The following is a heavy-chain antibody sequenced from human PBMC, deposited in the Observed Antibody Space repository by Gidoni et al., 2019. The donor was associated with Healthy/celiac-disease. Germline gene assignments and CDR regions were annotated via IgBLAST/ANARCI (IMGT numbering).Heavy chain of an antibody. CDR2: IWYDGSNK. D-gene: IGHD4-17*01. Sequence: QVQLVESGGGVVQPGRSLRLSCAASGFTFSSNVMHWFRQAPGKGLEWVAVIWYDGSNKYYADSVKGRFTISRDNSKNTLYLQMNSLRAEDTAVYYCARERDYGDYSWFDPWGQGTLVTVSS. V-gene: IGHV3-33*01. J-gene: IGHJ5*02. CDR1: GFTFSSNV. CDR3: ARERDYGDYSWFDP.